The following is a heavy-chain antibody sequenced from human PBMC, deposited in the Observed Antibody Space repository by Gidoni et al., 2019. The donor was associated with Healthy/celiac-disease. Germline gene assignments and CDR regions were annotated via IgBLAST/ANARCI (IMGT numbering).Heavy chain of an antibody. J-gene: IGHJ2*01. V-gene: IGHV4-39*01. CDR3: ARHPSYGDFDL. D-gene: IGHD1-26*01. Sequence: HLQLQASGPGLVKPSETLSLTCTLPGGSISSSSYYWGWIRQPPGKGLEWIGSIYYSGSTYYNPSLKSRVTISVDTSKNQFSLKLSSVTAADTAVYYCARHPSYGDFDLWGRGTLVTVSS. CDR1: GGSISSSSYY. CDR2: IYYSGST.